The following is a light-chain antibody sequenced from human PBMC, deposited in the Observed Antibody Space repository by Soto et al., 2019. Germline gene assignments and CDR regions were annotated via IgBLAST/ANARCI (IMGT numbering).Light chain of an antibody. Sequence: QSVLTQPASVSGSPGQSITISCTGTSVDVGGYNYVSWYQQHPGKAPKLMIYDVSNRPSGVSNRFSGSKSGNTASLTISGLQAEDEADYYCSSYTSSSTYVVFGGGTKLTVL. CDR2: DVS. CDR3: SSYTSSSTYVV. CDR1: SVDVGGYNY. J-gene: IGLJ2*01. V-gene: IGLV2-14*01.